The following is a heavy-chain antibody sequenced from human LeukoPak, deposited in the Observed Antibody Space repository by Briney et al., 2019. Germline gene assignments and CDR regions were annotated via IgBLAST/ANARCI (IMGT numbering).Heavy chain of an antibody. CDR1: GYSISSGYY. J-gene: IGHJ4*02. Sequence: SETLYLTCTVSGYSISSGYYWGWIRQPPGKGLEWIGSIYHSGSTYYNPSLKSRVTISVDTSKNQFSLKLSSVTAADTAVYYCARKDYWGQGTLVTVSS. V-gene: IGHV4-38-2*02. CDR3: ARKDY. CDR2: IYHSGST.